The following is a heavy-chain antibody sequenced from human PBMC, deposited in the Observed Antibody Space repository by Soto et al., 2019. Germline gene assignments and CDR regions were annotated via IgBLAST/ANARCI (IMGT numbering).Heavy chain of an antibody. Sequence: SETLSLTCTVSGGSISSSSYYWGWIRQPPGKGLEWIGSIYYSGSTYYNPSLKSRVTISVDTSKNQFSLKLSSVTAADTAVYYCARLVLMVYESYYFDYWGQGTLVTVSS. J-gene: IGHJ4*02. D-gene: IGHD2-8*01. CDR1: GGSISSSSYY. V-gene: IGHV4-39*01. CDR3: ARLVLMVYESYYFDY. CDR2: IYYSGST.